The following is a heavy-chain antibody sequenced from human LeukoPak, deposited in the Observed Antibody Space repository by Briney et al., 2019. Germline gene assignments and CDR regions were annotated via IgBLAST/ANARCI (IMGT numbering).Heavy chain of an antibody. CDR1: GGSISDYY. Sequence: SETLSLTCTVSGGSISDYYWNWMRQPPGKGLEWIGYIYYSGRTNYNPSLKSRVSISVDTSKNQFSLKLSSVTAADTAVYYCASALAVAGTVDYWGQGTLATVSS. CDR3: ASALAVAGTVDY. CDR2: IYYSGRT. V-gene: IGHV4-59*08. J-gene: IGHJ4*02. D-gene: IGHD6-19*01.